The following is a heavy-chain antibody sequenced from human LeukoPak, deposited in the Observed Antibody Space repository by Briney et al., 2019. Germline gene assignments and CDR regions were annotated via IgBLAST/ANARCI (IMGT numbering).Heavy chain of an antibody. CDR1: GGSITGYY. D-gene: IGHD3-9*01. Sequence: PSETLSLTCAVYGGSITGYYWSWIRQTPGRGLEWVGEIHYTGATSYNPSLKSRATISTDTSKNQFSLRLSSVTAADTAVYYCARGNILAGYCFDFWGQGALVTVSS. J-gene: IGHJ4*02. V-gene: IGHV4-34*01. CDR3: ARGNILAGYCFDF. CDR2: IHYTGAT.